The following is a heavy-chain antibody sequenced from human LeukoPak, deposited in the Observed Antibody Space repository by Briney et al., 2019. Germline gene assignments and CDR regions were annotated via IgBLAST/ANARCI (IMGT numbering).Heavy chain of an antibody. CDR1: GFTFSSYG. D-gene: IGHD2-2*01. J-gene: IGHJ6*03. CDR3: AKSYHARVVPAAPRDYYYYMDV. Sequence: GGSLRLSCAASGFTFSSYGMHWVRQAPGKGLEWVAFIRYDGSNKYYADSVKGRFTISRDNSKNTLYLQMNSLRAEDTAVYYCAKSYHARVVPAAPRDYYYYMDVWGKGTTVTVSS. CDR2: IRYDGSNK. V-gene: IGHV3-30*02.